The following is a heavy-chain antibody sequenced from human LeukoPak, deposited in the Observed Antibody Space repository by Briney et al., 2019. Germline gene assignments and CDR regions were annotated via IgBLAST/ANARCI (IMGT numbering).Heavy chain of an antibody. CDR2: INPNSGGT. D-gene: IGHD3-22*01. CDR3: ARGIYDSSDFEYFQH. J-gene: IGHJ1*01. CDR1: GYTFTGYY. Sequence: ASVKVSCKASGYTFTGYYMHWVRQAPGQGLEWMGWINPNSGGTNYAQKFQGRVTMTRDTSISTAYMVLSRLRSDDTAVYCCARGIYDSSDFEYFQHWGQGTLVTVSS. V-gene: IGHV1-2*02.